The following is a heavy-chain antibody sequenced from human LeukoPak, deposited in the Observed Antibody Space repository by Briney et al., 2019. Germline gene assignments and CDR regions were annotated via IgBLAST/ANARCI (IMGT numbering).Heavy chain of an antibody. CDR2: IYYSGST. CDR3: AREGVYYDFWSGSHDAFDI. Sequence: SETLSLTCTVSGGSISSSSYYWGWIRQPPGKGLEWIGSIYYSGSTYYNPSLKSRVTISVDTSKNQFSLKLSSVTAADTAVYYCAREGVYYDFWSGSHDAFDIWGQGTMVTVSS. CDR1: GGSISSSSYY. J-gene: IGHJ3*02. D-gene: IGHD3-3*01. V-gene: IGHV4-39*07.